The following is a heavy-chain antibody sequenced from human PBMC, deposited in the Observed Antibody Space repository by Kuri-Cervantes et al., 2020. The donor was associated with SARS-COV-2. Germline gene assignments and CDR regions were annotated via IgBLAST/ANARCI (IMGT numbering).Heavy chain of an antibody. CDR3: TTDKGYSGSYFDWFGP. J-gene: IGHJ5*02. V-gene: IGHV3-15*01. D-gene: IGHD1-26*01. CDR1: GFTFSSYS. CDR2: IKSKTDGGTT. Sequence: GESLKISCAASGFTFSSYSMNWVRQAPGKGLEWVGRIKSKTDGGTTDYAASVKGRFTISRDDSKNTLYLQMNSLKTEDTAVYYCTTDKGYSGSYFDWFGPWGQGTLVTVSS.